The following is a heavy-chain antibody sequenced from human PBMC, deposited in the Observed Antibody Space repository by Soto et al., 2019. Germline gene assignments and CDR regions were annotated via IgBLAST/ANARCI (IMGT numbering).Heavy chain of an antibody. V-gene: IGHV4-39*01. CDR1: GGPISAHTHY. CDR2: LYCSGTT. CDR3: ARRKVVSTTDSNYFYFAMDV. Sequence: SETRYLTWTLSGGPISAHTHYWSWIRQSPGGGLEWSTRLYCSGTTYYNTSLQNRLTISADRSKNQVSLLLTSVTAADTAVYYCARRKVVSTTDSNYFYFAMDVWGPGTTVTVSS. J-gene: IGHJ6*02. D-gene: IGHD2-15*01.